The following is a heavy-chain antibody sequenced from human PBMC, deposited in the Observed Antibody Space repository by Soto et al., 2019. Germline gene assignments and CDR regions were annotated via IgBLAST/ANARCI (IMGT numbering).Heavy chain of an antibody. V-gene: IGHV3-48*04. D-gene: IGHD2-2*01. CDR2: ISSSSTI. CDR1: GFTYSSYS. CDR3: ARDFRYCSSTSCYDYYYYGMDV. J-gene: IGHJ6*02. Sequence: GGSLRLSCAASGFTYSSYSMNWVRQAPGKGLEWVSYISSSSTIYYADSVKGRFTISRDNAKNSLYLQMNSLRAEDTAVYYCARDFRYCSSTSCYDYYYYGMDVWGQGTTVTVSS.